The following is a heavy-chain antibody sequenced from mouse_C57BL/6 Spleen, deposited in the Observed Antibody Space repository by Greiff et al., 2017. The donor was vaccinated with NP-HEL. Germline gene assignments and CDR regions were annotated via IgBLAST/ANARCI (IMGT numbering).Heavy chain of an antibody. V-gene: IGHV5-17*01. J-gene: IGHJ2*01. D-gene: IGHD1-1*01. Sequence: EVQVVESGGGLVKPGGSLKLSCAASGFTFSDYGMHWVRQAPEKGLEWVAYISSGSSTIYYADTVKGRFTISRDNAKKTLFLQMTSLRSEDTAMYYCAREEYYGSREGYYFDYWGQGTTLTVSS. CDR2: ISSGSSTI. CDR1: GFTFSDYG. CDR3: AREEYYGSREGYYFDY.